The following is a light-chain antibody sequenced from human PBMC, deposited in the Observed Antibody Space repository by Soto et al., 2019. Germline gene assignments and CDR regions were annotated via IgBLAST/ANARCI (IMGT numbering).Light chain of an antibody. CDR3: QQRNSWPPIT. J-gene: IGKJ5*01. Sequence: EIVLIQSPATLSLSPGERATLSCRASQSVGSYLAWYQQKPGQAPRLLIYGASTRATGIPARFSGSGSGPDFTLTISSLEPEDFALYYCQQRNSWPPITFGQGTRLEIK. V-gene: IGKV3-11*01. CDR1: QSVGSY. CDR2: GAS.